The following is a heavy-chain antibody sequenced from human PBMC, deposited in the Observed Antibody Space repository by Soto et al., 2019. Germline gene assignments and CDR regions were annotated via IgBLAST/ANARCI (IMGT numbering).Heavy chain of an antibody. Sequence: PSETLSLTCTVSGGSISSYYWSWIRQPPGKGLEWIGYIYYSGSTNYNPSLKSRVTISVDTSKNQFSLKLSSVTAADTAVYYCARVFDTATEYYGMDVWGQGTTVTVSS. V-gene: IGHV4-59*01. CDR1: GGSISSYY. J-gene: IGHJ6*02. CDR3: ARVFDTATEYYGMDV. CDR2: IYYSGST. D-gene: IGHD5-18*01.